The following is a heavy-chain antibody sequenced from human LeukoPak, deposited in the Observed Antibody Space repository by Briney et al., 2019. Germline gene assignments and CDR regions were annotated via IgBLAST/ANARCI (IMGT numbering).Heavy chain of an antibody. D-gene: IGHD3-10*01. CDR2: IYYSGST. Sequence: PSETLSLTCTVSGGSISSYYWSWIRQPPGKGLEWIGYIYYSGSTNYNPSLKSRVTISVDTSKNQFSLKLSSVTAADTAVYYCARESYYGSGSYPSDAFDIWGQGTMVTVSS. J-gene: IGHJ3*02. CDR1: GGSISSYY. CDR3: ARESYYGSGSYPSDAFDI. V-gene: IGHV4-59*01.